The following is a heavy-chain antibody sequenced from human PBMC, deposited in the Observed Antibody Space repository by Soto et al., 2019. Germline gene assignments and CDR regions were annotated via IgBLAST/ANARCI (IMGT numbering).Heavy chain of an antibody. V-gene: IGHV1-69*13. CDR1: GGTFSSYA. CDR3: ARVMRGVLRFLEWFPDY. CDR2: IIPIFGTA. J-gene: IGHJ4*02. Sequence: ASVKVSCKASGGTFSSYAISWVRQAPGQGLEWMGGIIPIFGTANYAQKFQGRVTITADESTSTAYMELSSLRSEDTAVYYCARVMRGVLRFLEWFPDYWGQGTLVTVS. D-gene: IGHD3-3*01.